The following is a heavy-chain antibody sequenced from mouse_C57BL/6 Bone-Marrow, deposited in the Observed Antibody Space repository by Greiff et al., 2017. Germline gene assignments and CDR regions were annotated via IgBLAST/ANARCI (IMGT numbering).Heavy chain of an antibody. CDR2: ILPGSGST. CDR1: GYTFTGYW. D-gene: IGHD1-1*01. J-gene: IGHJ3*01. Sequence: VQLQQSGAELMKPGASVKLSCKATGYTFTGYWIEWVKQRPGHGLEWIGEILPGSGSTNYNEKFKGKATFTADPSSNTAYMQLSSLTTEDSAIYYCARRYYGSSYGFAYWGQGTLVTVSA. V-gene: IGHV1-9*01. CDR3: ARRYYGSSYGFAY.